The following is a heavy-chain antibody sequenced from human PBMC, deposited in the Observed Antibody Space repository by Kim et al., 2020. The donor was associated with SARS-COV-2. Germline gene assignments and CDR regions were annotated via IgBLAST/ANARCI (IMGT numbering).Heavy chain of an antibody. Sequence: YSQKFQGRVTITRDTSASTAYMELSSLRSEDTAVYYCARGQEIVVVPPSYWGQGTLVTVSS. J-gene: IGHJ4*02. CDR3: ARGQEIVVVPPSY. V-gene: IGHV1-3*01. D-gene: IGHD2-2*01.